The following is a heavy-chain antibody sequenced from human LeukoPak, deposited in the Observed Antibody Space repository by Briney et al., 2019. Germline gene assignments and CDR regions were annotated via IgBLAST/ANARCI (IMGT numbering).Heavy chain of an antibody. CDR1: GYTFTGYY. J-gene: IGHJ4*02. D-gene: IGHD3-3*01. CDR2: VNPKSGGT. V-gene: IGHV1-2*02. CDR3: ARSGFFGVVTVDY. Sequence: ASVKVSCKASGYTFTGYYMHWVRQAPGQGLEWMGWVNPKSGGTNYAQKFQGRVTMTRDTSISTAYMEMSRLRSDDTAVYYCARSGFFGVVTVDYWGQGTLVTVSS.